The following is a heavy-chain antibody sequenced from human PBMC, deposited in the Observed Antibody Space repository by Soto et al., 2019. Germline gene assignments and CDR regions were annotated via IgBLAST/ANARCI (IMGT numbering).Heavy chain of an antibody. D-gene: IGHD3-9*01. Sequence: SETLSLTCTVSGGSISSGDYYWSWIRQPPGKGLEWIGYIYYSGSTYYNPSLKSRVTISLDKSKSQFSLKLNSVTAADSAVYFCARLEGLATISYYFDFWGPGALVTVSS. V-gene: IGHV4-30-4*01. CDR2: IYYSGST. J-gene: IGHJ4*02. CDR1: GGSISSGDYY. CDR3: ARLEGLATISYYFDF.